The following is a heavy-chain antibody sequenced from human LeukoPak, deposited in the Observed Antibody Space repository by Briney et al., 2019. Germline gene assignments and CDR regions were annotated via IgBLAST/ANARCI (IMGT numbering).Heavy chain of an antibody. Sequence: PSETLSLTCTVSGDSISSDDHYWSWIRQPAGKGLEWIGRFSASGNSNYNPSLKSRLTISVDTSKNQFSLKLSSVTAADTAVYYCARGGVRYCSGGSCYSFDYWGQGTLVTVSS. D-gene: IGHD2-15*01. J-gene: IGHJ4*02. CDR2: FSASGNS. V-gene: IGHV4-61*02. CDR3: ARGGVRYCSGGSCYSFDY. CDR1: GDSISSDDHY.